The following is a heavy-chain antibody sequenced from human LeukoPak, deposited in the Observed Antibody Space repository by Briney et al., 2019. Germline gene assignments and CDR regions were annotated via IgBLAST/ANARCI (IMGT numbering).Heavy chain of an antibody. CDR1: GFTLDDYA. CDR2: ISGDGGST. V-gene: IGHV3-43*02. Sequence: QSGGSLRLSCAASGFTLDDYAMHWVRQAPGKGLEWVSLISGDGGSTYYADSVKGRFTISRDNSKNSLYLQMNSLRTEDTALYYCAKGPSLQFDYVWGSYRFRGFFDYWGQGTLVTVSS. D-gene: IGHD3-16*02. CDR3: AKGPSLQFDYVWGSYRFRGFFDY. J-gene: IGHJ4*02.